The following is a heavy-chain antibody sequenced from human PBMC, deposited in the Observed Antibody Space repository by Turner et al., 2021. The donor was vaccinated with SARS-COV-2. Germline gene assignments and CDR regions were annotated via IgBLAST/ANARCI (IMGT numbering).Heavy chain of an antibody. CDR1: GGTFSSYA. V-gene: IGHV1-69*04. CDR3: ASLYQGIAAAAISWFDP. D-gene: IGHD6-13*01. Sequence: QVQLVQSVAEVKKPASSFKVSCRASGGTFSSYAISCVRQAPGPGLEWLGRIMPILAIANYAQKFQGRVTMTAEKSTSAAYTEMSSLRSEDTAVYYCASLYQGIAAAAISWFDPWGQGTLVTVSS. J-gene: IGHJ5*02. CDR2: IMPILAIA.